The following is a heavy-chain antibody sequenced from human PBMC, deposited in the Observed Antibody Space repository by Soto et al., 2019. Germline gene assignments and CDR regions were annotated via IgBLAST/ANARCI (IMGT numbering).Heavy chain of an antibody. CDR3: AKDSETGVRGVTNWCDP. Sequence: EVQLLESGGGLVQPGGSLRLSCAASGFTFSSYAMSWVRQAPGKGLEWVSAISGSGGSTYYADSVKGRFTISRDNSKNTLCLQKNSLGAEDTAVYYCAKDSETGVRGVTNWCDPWGQGTLVTVSS. D-gene: IGHD3-10*01. V-gene: IGHV3-23*01. CDR2: ISGSGGST. CDR1: GFTFSSYA. J-gene: IGHJ5*02.